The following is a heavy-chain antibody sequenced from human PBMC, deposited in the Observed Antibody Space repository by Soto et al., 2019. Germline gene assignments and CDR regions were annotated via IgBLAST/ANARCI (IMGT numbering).Heavy chain of an antibody. CDR2: IYYSGNT. Sequence: QVQLQESGPGLVKPSQTLSLTCTVSGASISSYGYYWSWIRQHPGKGLEWIGYIYYSGNTNYNPSLKSRVTMSIDTSKNQFSLKLSSVTAADTAVYYGARLSHYDKAFDIWGQGTMVTVSS. CDR1: GASISSYGYY. J-gene: IGHJ3*02. V-gene: IGHV4-31*03. CDR3: ARLSHYDKAFDI. D-gene: IGHD3-22*01.